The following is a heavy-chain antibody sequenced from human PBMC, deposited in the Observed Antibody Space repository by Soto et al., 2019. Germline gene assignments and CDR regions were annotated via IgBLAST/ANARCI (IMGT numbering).Heavy chain of an antibody. CDR3: ARWWSGSRQGFDP. J-gene: IGHJ5*02. Sequence: QVQLQESGPGLVKPSQTLSLTCTVSGGSISSGAYYWSWIRQHPGKGLEWIGYIYYSGSTYYNPSLKIRVTISVDTSKNQFSLKLSSVTAADTAVYYCARWWSGSRQGFDPWGQGTLVTVSS. D-gene: IGHD3-3*01. CDR1: GGSISSGAYY. V-gene: IGHV4-31*03. CDR2: IYYSGST.